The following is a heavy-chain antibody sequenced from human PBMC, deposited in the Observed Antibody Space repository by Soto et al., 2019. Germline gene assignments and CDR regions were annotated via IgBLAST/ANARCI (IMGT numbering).Heavy chain of an antibody. J-gene: IGHJ6*02. Sequence: EVQLVESGEGLVQPGGSLRLSCAASGFTFSSYAMHWVRQAPGKGLEYVSAISSNGGSTYYADSVKGRFTNSRDNSKNTLYLQMGSLRAEDMAVYYCARSWGSDYYYYGMDVWGQGTTVTVSS. CDR3: ARSWGSDYYYYGMDV. D-gene: IGHD3-16*01. CDR2: ISSNGGST. CDR1: GFTFSSYA. V-gene: IGHV3-64*02.